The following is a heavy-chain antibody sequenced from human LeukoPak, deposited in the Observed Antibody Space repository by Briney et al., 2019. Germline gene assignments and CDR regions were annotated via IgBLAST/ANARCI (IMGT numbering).Heavy chain of an antibody. V-gene: IGHV1-46*01. J-gene: IGHJ5*02. CDR2: ISPSGGST. CDR1: GYTFTSHY. CDR3: ARDNSVRDEAWWFNP. Sequence: WASVKVSCKASGYTFTSHYMHWVQQAPGQGPEWMGVISPSGGSTIYAQKFKGRVTLTRDMSTSTDYLELSSLRSEDTAVYYCARDNSVRDEAWWFNPWGQGTLVTVSS. D-gene: IGHD5-24*01.